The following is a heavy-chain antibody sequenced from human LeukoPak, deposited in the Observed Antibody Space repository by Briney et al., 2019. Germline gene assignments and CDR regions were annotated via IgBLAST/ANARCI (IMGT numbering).Heavy chain of an antibody. J-gene: IGHJ4*02. CDR3: GRDLTPYCSITSCYPGPFDY. V-gene: IGHV3-21*01. CDR1: GFTFSNYI. CDR2: ISSSSSYI. D-gene: IGHD2-2*01. Sequence: GGSLRLSCAASGFTFSNYIMNWVRQAPGKGLEWVSSISSSSSYIYYADSVKGRFTISRDNAKNSLYLQMNSLRAEDTAVYYCGRDLTPYCSITSCYPGPFDYWGQGTLVTVPS.